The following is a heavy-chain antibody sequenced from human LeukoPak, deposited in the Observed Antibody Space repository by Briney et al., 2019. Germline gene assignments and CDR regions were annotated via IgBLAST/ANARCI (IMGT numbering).Heavy chain of an antibody. CDR1: GGSISSYY. V-gene: IGHV4-59*08. CDR2: IYYSGST. J-gene: IGHJ6*03. CDR3: ARGTISGTTTGYYYYMDV. D-gene: IGHD1-7*01. Sequence: SETLSLTCTVSGGSISSYYWSWIRQPPGKGLEWIGYIYYSGSTNYNPSLKSRVTMSVDTSKSQFSLKLSSVTAADTAVYYCARGTISGTTTGYYYYMDVWGKGTTVTVSS.